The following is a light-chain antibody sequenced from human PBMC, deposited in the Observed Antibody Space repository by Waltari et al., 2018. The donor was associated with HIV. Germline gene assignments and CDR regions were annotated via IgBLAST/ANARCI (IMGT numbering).Light chain of an antibody. Sequence: SALTQPASVSGSPGQSITISCTGTNSDVGIYNLVSWFQQHQGYAPKRIIYEVTKRPSGVSNRFSGSRSGNTASLTISGLQAEDEADYYCSSFAGSNTHVIIGGGTKLTVL. CDR2: EVT. CDR1: NSDVGIYNL. V-gene: IGLV2-23*02. CDR3: SSFAGSNTHVI. J-gene: IGLJ2*01.